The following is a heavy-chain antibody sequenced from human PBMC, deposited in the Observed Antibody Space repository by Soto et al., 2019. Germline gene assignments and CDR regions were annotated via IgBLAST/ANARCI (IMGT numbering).Heavy chain of an antibody. CDR3: ARPPLVDISDGVHYFAS. V-gene: IGHV3-30-3*01. D-gene: IGHD2-8*01. CDR2: ISYIGSTK. CDR1: GFTFNTYP. Sequence: QVQLVESGGGVVQPGRSLKVSCTASGFTFNTYPMNWVRQAPGKGLEWVAVISYIGSTKYYADSVKGRFTISRDNSKNTLYLQMNSLRADDTAVYYCARPPLVDISDGVHYFASWGQGALVTVSS. J-gene: IGHJ4*02.